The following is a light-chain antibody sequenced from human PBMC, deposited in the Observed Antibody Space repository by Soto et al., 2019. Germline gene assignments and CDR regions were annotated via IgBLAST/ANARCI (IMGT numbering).Light chain of an antibody. Sequence: KQSTANLSLSPGEFVNISCRAGQSVRSNLAWYQQKPGQAPRLLIYGASNRATGIPDRFSGSGSGTDFTLTISSLQAEDVAVYYCQQYYSTLLSFGGVTKVDIK. CDR2: GAS. CDR1: QSVRSN. J-gene: IGKJ4*01. V-gene: IGKV3D-15*01. CDR3: QQYYSTLLS.